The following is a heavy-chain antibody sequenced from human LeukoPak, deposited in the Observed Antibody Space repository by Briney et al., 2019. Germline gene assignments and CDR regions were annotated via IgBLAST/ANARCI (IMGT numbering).Heavy chain of an antibody. Sequence: ASVKVSCKASGYTFTSYGISWVRQAPGQGLEWMGWISAYNGNTNYAQKLQGRVTMTTDTSTSTAYMELRSLRSDDTAVHYCARDERYCSSTSCQGMLYDAFDIWGQGTMVTVSS. J-gene: IGHJ3*02. V-gene: IGHV1-18*01. CDR3: ARDERYCSSTSCQGMLYDAFDI. CDR1: GYTFTSYG. CDR2: ISAYNGNT. D-gene: IGHD2-2*01.